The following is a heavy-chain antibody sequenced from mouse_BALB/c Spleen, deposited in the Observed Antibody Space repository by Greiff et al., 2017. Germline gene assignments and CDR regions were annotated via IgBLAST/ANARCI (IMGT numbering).Heavy chain of an antibody. CDR2: ISSGGSYT. Sequence: KLVESGGGLVKPGGSLKLSCAASGFTFSSYTMSWVRQTPGKRLEWVATISSGGSYTYYPDSVKGRFTISRDNAKNTLYLQMSSLKSEDTAMYYCTREDGNYDYYFDYWGQGTTLTVSS. CDR3: TREDGNYDYYFDY. J-gene: IGHJ2*01. V-gene: IGHV5-6-4*01. CDR1: GFTFSSYT. D-gene: IGHD2-1*01.